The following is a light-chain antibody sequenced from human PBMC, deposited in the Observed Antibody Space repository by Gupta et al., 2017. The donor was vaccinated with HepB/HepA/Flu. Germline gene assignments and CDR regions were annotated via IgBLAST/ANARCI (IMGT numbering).Light chain of an antibody. V-gene: IGLV2-14*03. CDR3: SSDTMRSGLVV. CDR1: RSDIGSYDF. Sequence: SALTQPASVSGSPGPSINISCTGSRSDIGSYDFVSWYQQHPGKGPKLIIFDVSKRPSGVSDRFSGSKYGSTASLTSAGLQAEEEADYYCSSDTMRSGLVVFGGGTKLTVL. CDR2: DVS. J-gene: IGLJ2*01.